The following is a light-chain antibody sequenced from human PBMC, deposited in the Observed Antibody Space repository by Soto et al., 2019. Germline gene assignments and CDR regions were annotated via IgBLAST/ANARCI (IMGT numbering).Light chain of an antibody. CDR1: SSDVGGYNF. Sequence: QSALTQPASVSGSLGQSITISCSGTSSDVGGYNFVSWYQQHPGKAPKLMIYEVTLRPSGVSTRFSGSKSGNTASLTVSGLQAEDEADYYCSSYTSSNTMIFGGGTKLTVL. CDR3: SSYTSSNTMI. V-gene: IGLV2-14*01. CDR2: EVT. J-gene: IGLJ2*01.